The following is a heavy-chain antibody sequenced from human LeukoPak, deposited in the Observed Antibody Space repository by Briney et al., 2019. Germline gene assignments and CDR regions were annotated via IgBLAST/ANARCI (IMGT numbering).Heavy chain of an antibody. D-gene: IGHD1-26*01. V-gene: IGHV4-38-2*02. CDR3: ATAAKGGMVGATYYFEY. Sequence: PSETLSLTCTVSGYSISSGYYWGWIRQPPGKGLEWIGSIYHSGSTYYSPSLKGRVTISVDTSKNQFSLKLSSVTAADTAVYYCATAAKGGMVGATYYFEYWGQGALVTVS. J-gene: IGHJ4*02. CDR2: IYHSGST. CDR1: GYSISSGYY.